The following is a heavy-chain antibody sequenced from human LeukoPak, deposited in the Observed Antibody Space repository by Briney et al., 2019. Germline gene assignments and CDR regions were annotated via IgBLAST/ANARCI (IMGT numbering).Heavy chain of an antibody. J-gene: IGHJ4*02. CDR1: GFTFSSYS. CDR3: ARQGRYDYVFDY. V-gene: IGHV3-48*01. CDR2: ISRSTGTI. Sequence: GGSLRLSCEASGFTFSSYSMNWVRQAPGRGLEWVSHISRSTGTIYYADSVKGRFTISRDNAKNTLYLQMNSLRGEDTAVYYCARQGRYDYVFDYWGQGTLVTVSS. D-gene: IGHD3-16*01.